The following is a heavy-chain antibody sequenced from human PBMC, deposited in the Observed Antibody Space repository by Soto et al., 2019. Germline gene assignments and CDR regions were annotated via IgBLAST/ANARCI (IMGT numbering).Heavy chain of an antibody. V-gene: IGHV1-69*06. Sequence: QVRLVQSEAEVKKAGSSVKVSCKASGGTFISDAVTWVRQAPGQGLEWMGGVIPMFPKANYAQKFQGTATITAEKSTRAVYMELHSLKSEDAALYYCMRCHSASSGPCYLDSWGQGTLVTVTS. CDR2: VIPMFPKA. D-gene: IGHD3-22*01. CDR1: GGTFISDA. J-gene: IGHJ5*01. CDR3: MRCHSASSGPCYLDS.